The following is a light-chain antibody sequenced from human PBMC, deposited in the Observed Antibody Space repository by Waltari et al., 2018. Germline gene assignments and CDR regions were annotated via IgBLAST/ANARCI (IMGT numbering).Light chain of an antibody. CDR2: AAS. CDR3: QQCHSTPYT. V-gene: IGKV1-39*01. Sequence: DIQMTQSPSSLSSSVGDRLTITCRASQNILTYVNWDQQKPGKAPKLLIYAASSLEDGVPLRFSGSGSGTHFTLTISGLQPEDLATYYCQQCHSTPYTFGQGTKLEI. CDR1: QNILTY. J-gene: IGKJ2*01.